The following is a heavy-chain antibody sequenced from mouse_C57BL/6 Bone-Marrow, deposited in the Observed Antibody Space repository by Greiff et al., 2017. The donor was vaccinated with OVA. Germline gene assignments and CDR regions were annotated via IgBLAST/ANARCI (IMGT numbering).Heavy chain of an antibody. V-gene: IGHV3-6*01. CDR3: AFITTASRGDY. CDR2: ISYDGSN. J-gene: IGHJ2*01. CDR1: GYSITSGYY. D-gene: IGHD1-1*01. Sequence: DVKLQESGPGLVKPSQSLSLTCSVTGYSITSGYYWNWIRQFPGNKLEWMGYISYDGSNNYNPSLKNRISITRDTSKNQFFLKLNSVTTEDTATYYCAFITTASRGDYWGQGTTLTVSS.